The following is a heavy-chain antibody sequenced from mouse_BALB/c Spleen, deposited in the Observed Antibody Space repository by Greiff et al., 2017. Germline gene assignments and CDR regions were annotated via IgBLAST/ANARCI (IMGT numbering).Heavy chain of an antibody. CDR2: IYPGSGNT. CDR3: ARDGNYVGAMDY. V-gene: IGHV1-63*01. D-gene: IGHD2-1*01. Sequence: VKLVESGAELVRPGTSVKISCKASGYAFTNYWLGWVKQRPGHGLEWIGDIYPGSGNTYYNEKFKGKATLTADKSSSTAYMQLSSLTSEDSAVDFCARDGNYVGAMDYWGQGTSVTVSS. J-gene: IGHJ4*01. CDR1: GYAFTNYW.